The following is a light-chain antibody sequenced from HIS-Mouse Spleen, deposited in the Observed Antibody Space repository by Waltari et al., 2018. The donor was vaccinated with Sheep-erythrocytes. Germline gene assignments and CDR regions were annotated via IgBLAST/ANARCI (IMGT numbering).Light chain of an antibody. Sequence: EIVMTQSPATLSVSPGERATLHCRASQSVSSNLAWYQQKPGQAPRLLIYGASTRATGIPARFSGSGSGTEFTLTISSLQSEDFAVYYCQQYNNWPPFGGGTKVEIK. CDR3: QQYNNWPP. CDR2: GAS. V-gene: IGKV3-15*01. J-gene: IGKJ4*01. CDR1: QSVSSN.